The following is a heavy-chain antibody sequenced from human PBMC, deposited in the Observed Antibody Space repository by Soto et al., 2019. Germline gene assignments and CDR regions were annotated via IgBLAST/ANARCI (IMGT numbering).Heavy chain of an antibody. CDR2: IYYSGST. V-gene: IGHV4-39*01. CDR3: ERQGGGYYDSSGYQEFDY. CDR1: GGSISSSSYY. J-gene: IGHJ4*02. Sequence: QLQLQESGPGLVKPSETLSLTCTVSGGSISSSSYYWGWIRQPPGKGLEWIGSIYYSGSTYYNPSLKSRVTISVDTSKNQFSLKLSSVTAADTAVYYCERQGGGYYDSSGYQEFDYWGQGTLVTVSS. D-gene: IGHD3-22*01.